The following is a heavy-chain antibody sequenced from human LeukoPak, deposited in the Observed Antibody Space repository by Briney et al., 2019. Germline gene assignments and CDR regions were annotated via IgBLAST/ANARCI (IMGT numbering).Heavy chain of an antibody. CDR1: GGTFSSYA. CDR2: IIPIFGTA. J-gene: IGHJ3*02. V-gene: IGHV1-69*06. Sequence: ASVKVSCKASGGTFSSYAISWVQQAPGQGLEWMGGIIPIFGTANYAQKFQGRVTITADKSTSTAYMELSSLRSEDTAVYYCARDVYSSGWYSGAFDIWGQGTMVTVSS. D-gene: IGHD6-19*01. CDR3: ARDVYSSGWYSGAFDI.